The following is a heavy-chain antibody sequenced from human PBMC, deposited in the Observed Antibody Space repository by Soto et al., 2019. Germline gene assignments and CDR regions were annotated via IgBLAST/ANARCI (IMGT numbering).Heavy chain of an antibody. CDR3: ARHVTISGDEVYYYYSYMDV. CDR1: GGSISSSSYY. CDR2: IYYSGST. Sequence: SETLSLTCTVSGGSISSSSYYWGWIRQPPGKGLEWIGSIYYSGSTYYNPSLKSRVTISVDTSKNQFSLKLSSVTAADTAVYYCARHVTISGDEVYYYYSYMDVWGKGTTVTVS. D-gene: IGHD3-3*01. V-gene: IGHV4-39*01. J-gene: IGHJ6*03.